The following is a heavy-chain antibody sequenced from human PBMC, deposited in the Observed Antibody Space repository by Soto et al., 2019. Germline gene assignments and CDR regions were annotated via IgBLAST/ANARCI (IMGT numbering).Heavy chain of an antibody. CDR3: ARGGVGARYYYYYGMDV. CDR2: IIPIFGTA. J-gene: IGHJ6*02. V-gene: IGHV1-69*01. Sequence: QVQLVQSGAEVKKPGSSVKVSCKASGGTFSSYAISWVRQAPGQGLEWMGGIIPIFGTANYAQKFQGRVTITADESTSTAYMELSSLRSEDTAVYYWARGGVGARYYYYYGMDVWGQGTTVTVSS. CDR1: GGTFSSYA. D-gene: IGHD1-26*01.